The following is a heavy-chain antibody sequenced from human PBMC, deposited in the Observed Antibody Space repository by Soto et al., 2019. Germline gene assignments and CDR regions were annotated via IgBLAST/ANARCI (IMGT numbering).Heavy chain of an antibody. Sequence: QLQLQESGSGLVRPSQTLSLTCAVSGGSISSGGYSWSWIRQPPGTGLEWIGYIYHSGITYYNPSLTSRVTISSDRSKTQFSLKLTSVTAADTAVYYCARWYRSSSEPGFDPWGHGNLVTVAS. CDR1: GGSISSGGYS. D-gene: IGHD6-6*01. J-gene: IGHJ5*02. V-gene: IGHV4-30-2*01. CDR2: IYHSGIT. CDR3: ARWYRSSSEPGFDP.